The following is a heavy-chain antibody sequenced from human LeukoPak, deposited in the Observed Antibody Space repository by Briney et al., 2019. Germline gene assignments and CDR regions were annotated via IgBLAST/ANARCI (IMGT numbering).Heavy chain of an antibody. CDR1: GITLSNYG. CDR3: AKRGVVIRVILVGFHKEAYYFDS. V-gene: IGHV3-23*01. Sequence: PGGSLRLSCAVSGITLSNYGMSWVRQAPGKGLEWVAGISDSGGSTNYADSAKGRFTISNDNPNTTLYLQMNSLRAEDTAVYFCAKRGVVIRVILVGFHKEAYYFDSWGQGTLVTVSP. CDR2: ISDSGGST. D-gene: IGHD3/OR15-3a*01. J-gene: IGHJ4*02.